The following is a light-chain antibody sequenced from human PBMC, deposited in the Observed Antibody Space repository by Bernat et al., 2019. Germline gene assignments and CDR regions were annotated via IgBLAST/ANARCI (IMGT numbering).Light chain of an antibody. CDR2: DVR. J-gene: IGLJ3*02. Sequence: QSALTQPASVSGSPGQSITISCTGTSSDVGGYNYVSWYQQHPGRAPKLMIYDVRDRPSGISNRFSGSKSGNTASLTISGLLPEDEADYYCSSYTSSSTLLFGGGTRLTVL. V-gene: IGLV2-14*03. CDR1: SSDVGGYNY. CDR3: SSYTSSSTLL.